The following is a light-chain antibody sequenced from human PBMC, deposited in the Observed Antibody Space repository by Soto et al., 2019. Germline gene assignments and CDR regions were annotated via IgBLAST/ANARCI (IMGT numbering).Light chain of an antibody. CDR3: QQFGVSPT. V-gene: IGKV3-20*01. Sequence: EIVLTQSPGTLSLSPGERATLSCRASQTISDTFLAWDQQKPGQAPRLLIYGASSRATDIPDMFSGTGSGTDFTLTIDRLEPDDFAVYYCQQFGVSPTFGGGTKVEIK. CDR1: QTISDTF. J-gene: IGKJ4*01. CDR2: GAS.